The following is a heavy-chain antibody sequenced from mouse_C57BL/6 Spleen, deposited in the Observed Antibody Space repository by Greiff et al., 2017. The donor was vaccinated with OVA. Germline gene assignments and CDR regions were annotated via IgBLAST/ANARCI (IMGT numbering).Heavy chain of an antibody. D-gene: IGHD1-1*01. J-gene: IGHJ4*01. CDR1: GFSFNTYA. V-gene: IGHV10-1*01. Sequence: EVQLVESGGGLVQPKGSLKLSCAASGFSFNTYAMNWVRQAPGKGLEWVARIRSKSNNYATYYADSVKDRFTISRDDSESMLYLQMNNLKTEDTAMYYCVRGGDYYWSNAMDYWCQGTSVTVSS. CDR3: VRGGDYYWSNAMDY. CDR2: IRSKSNNYAT.